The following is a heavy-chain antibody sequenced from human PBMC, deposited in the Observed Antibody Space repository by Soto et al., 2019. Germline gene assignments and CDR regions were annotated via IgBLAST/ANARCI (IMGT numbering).Heavy chain of an antibody. CDR3: ARGDSSSSYYGMDV. V-gene: IGHV3-33*01. Sequence: GSLRLSCAASGFTFSTYGMNWVRQAPGKGLEWVAVFLYDGSNKYFADSVKGRFTISRDNSKNTLYLQMNSLRAEDTAVYYCARGDSSSSYYGMDVWGQGTTVTVSS. J-gene: IGHJ6*02. CDR1: GFTFSTYG. D-gene: IGHD6-13*01. CDR2: FLYDGSNK.